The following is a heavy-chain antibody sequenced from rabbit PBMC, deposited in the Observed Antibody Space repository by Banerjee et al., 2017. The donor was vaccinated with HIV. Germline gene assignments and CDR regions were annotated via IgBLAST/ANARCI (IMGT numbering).Heavy chain of an antibody. J-gene: IGHJ2*01. CDR3: ARGYGGSGGAFNL. CDR2: IYNGDGST. Sequence: QSLEESGGDLVKPGASLTLTCTASGFDFSNYYYMCWVRQAPGKGLELIACIYNGDGSTYYASWVNGRFTISKTSSTTVTLQMTSLTVADTAPYFCARGYGGSGGAFNLWGPGTLVTVS. V-gene: IGHV1S40*01. CDR1: GFDFSNYYY. D-gene: IGHD4-2*01.